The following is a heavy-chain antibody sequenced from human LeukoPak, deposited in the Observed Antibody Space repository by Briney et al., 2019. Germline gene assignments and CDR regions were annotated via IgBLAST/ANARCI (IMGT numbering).Heavy chain of an antibody. J-gene: IGHJ4*02. CDR1: RVSISSGGYS. CDR3: ARVASAVIDY. Sequence: SQTLSLTCAVSRVSISSGGYSWSWIRQPPGKGLEWIGYIYHSGSTYYNPSPKSRVTISVDRSKNQFSLKLSSVTAADTAVYYCARVASAVIDYWGQGTLVTASS. D-gene: IGHD2/OR15-2a*01. CDR2: IYHSGST. V-gene: IGHV4-30-2*01.